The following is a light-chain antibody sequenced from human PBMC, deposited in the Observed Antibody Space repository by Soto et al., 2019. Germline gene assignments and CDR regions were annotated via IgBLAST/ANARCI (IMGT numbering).Light chain of an antibody. V-gene: IGKV3-15*01. CDR1: QNITSN. CDR3: HHYIYWSLT. Sequence: EIVMTQSPATLSVSPGERATLSCRASQNITSNLAWYQQKPGQAPRLLIYGASTRATGIPARFSGSGSGTEFTLTISSLQSEDFAVYYCHHYIYWSLTFGGGTKVEIK. CDR2: GAS. J-gene: IGKJ4*01.